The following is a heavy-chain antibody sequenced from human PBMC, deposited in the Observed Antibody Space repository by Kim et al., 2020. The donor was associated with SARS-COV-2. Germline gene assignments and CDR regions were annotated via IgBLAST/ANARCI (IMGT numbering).Heavy chain of an antibody. D-gene: IGHD3-10*01. V-gene: IGHV4-34*01. Sequence: SETLSLTCAVYGGSFSGYYWSWIRQPPGKGLEWIGEINHSGSTNYNPSLKSRVTISVDTSKNQFSLKLSSVTAADTAVYYCASIALGFGELWVDYWGQGTLVTVSS. CDR1: GGSFSGYY. CDR2: INHSGST. J-gene: IGHJ4*02. CDR3: ASIALGFGELWVDY.